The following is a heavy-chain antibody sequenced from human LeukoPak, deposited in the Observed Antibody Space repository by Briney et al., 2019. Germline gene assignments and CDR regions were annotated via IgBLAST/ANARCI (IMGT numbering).Heavy chain of an antibody. Sequence: ASVKVSCKASGYTFTSYYMHWVRQAPGQGLEWMGIINPSGGSTSYAQKFQGRVTMTRDTSTSTVYMELSSLRSEDTAVYYCASNMGGTAMARGRLDYWGQGTLVTVSS. J-gene: IGHJ4*02. CDR2: INPSGGST. V-gene: IGHV1-46*01. CDR3: ASNMGGTAMARGRLDY. D-gene: IGHD5-18*01. CDR1: GYTFTSYY.